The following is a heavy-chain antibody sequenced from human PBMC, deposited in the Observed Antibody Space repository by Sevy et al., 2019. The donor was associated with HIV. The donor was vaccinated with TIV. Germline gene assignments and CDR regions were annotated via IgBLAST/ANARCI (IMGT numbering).Heavy chain of an antibody. CDR2: LSFDGRTQ. CDR1: GFTFNSFF. V-gene: IGHV3-30-3*01. J-gene: IGHJ1*01. D-gene: IGHD1-1*01. Sequence: GGSLRLSCAASGFTFNSFFMHWVRQAPGKGLEWVATLSFDGRTQYYADSVKGRFSISRDNSKNSLYLQMNSLRAEDSALYYCALERLYSDVAEYFQNWGQGTLVTVSS. CDR3: ALERLYSDVAEYFQN.